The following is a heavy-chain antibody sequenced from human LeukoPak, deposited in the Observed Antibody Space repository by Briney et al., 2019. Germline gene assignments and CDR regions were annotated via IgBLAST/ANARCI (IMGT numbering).Heavy chain of an antibody. Sequence: QPGGSLRLSCAASEFTFSNYVMTWVRQAPGKGLEWVSSIRQSGDITYYADSVKGRFTISRDNSKNTLSLQMNSLSREDTAIYYCVRRGGSDGWGAFDIWGQGTVVTVSS. D-gene: IGHD5-24*01. CDR1: EFTFSNYV. V-gene: IGHV3-23*01. CDR2: IRQSGDIT. CDR3: VRRGGSDGWGAFDI. J-gene: IGHJ3*02.